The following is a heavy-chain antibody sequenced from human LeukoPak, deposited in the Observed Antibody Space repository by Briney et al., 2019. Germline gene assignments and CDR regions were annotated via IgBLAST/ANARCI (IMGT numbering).Heavy chain of an antibody. CDR1: GFTFDDYG. CDR2: INWNGGST. D-gene: IGHD3-22*01. V-gene: IGHV3-20*04. CDR3: ARGLTYYDSSGYFPWDYFDY. Sequence: GGSLRLSCATSGFTFDDYGMSWVRQAPGKGLEWVSGINWNGGSTGYADSVKGRFTISRDNAKNSLYLQMNSLRAEDTALYYCARGLTYYDSSGYFPWDYFDYWGQGTLVTVSS. J-gene: IGHJ4*02.